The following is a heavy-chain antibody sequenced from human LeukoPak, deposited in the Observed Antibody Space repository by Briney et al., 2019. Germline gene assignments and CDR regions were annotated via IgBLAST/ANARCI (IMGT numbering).Heavy chain of an antibody. Sequence: GRSLRLSCAASGFALDDYAMHWVRQAPGKGLEWVSGIRLNVHIHYADSVQGRFTFPRDNAKNSPYLQMNSLRPEDTALYYCAKCRHCSSTNCYTAFDYWGQGTLVTVSS. D-gene: IGHD2-2*02. CDR1: GFALDDYA. J-gene: IGHJ4*02. CDR2: IRLNVHI. V-gene: IGHV3-9*01. CDR3: AKCRHCSSTNCYTAFDY.